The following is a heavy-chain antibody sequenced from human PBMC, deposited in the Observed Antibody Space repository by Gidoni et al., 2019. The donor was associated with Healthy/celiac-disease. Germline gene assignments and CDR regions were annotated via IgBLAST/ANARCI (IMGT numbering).Heavy chain of an antibody. J-gene: IGHJ4*02. CDR3: ARQRVLRSGFDY. D-gene: IGHD3-3*01. CDR1: GYTVTSYA. Sequence: QVQLVQSGAEVKKPGASVKVSFKASGYTVTSYAMHWVRQAPGQRLEWMGWSKAGNGNTKYSQKFQGRVTITSDKSASTAYMELSSLRSEDTAVYYCARQRVLRSGFDYWGQGTLVTVSS. CDR2: SKAGNGNT. V-gene: IGHV1-3*01.